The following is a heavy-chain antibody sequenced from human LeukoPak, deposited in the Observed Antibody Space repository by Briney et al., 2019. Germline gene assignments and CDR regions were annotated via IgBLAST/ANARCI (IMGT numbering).Heavy chain of an antibody. V-gene: IGHV4-61*01. J-gene: IGHJ4*02. D-gene: IGHD5-12*01. CDR1: GGSVNNGSYY. Sequence: PSETLSLTCIVSGGSVNNGSYYWSWIRQPPGKGLEWIGYIYYSGSTNYNPSLKSRVTILVDTTKNQFSLKLSSVTAADTAVYFCARDQRYRGYDWLDYWGQGTLVTVSS. CDR2: IYYSGST. CDR3: ARDQRYRGYDWLDY.